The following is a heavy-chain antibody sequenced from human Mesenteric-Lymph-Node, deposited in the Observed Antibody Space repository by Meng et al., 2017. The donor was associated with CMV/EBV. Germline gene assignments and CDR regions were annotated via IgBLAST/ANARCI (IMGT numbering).Heavy chain of an antibody. CDR2: IGRSGVTI. CDR3: ARGGYGVYGMDV. CDR1: GFIFSDYY. V-gene: IGHV3-11*01. D-gene: IGHD2-15*01. J-gene: IGHJ6*02. Sequence: GESLKISCAASGFIFSDYYMIWIRQAPGKGLEWVSYIGRSGVTIYYADSVKGRFTIFRDNAKKSLYLQMNSLRAEDTAVYYCARGGYGVYGMDVWGQGTTVTVSS.